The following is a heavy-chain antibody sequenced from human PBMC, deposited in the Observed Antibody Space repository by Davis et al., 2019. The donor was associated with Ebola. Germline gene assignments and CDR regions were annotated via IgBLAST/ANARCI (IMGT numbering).Heavy chain of an antibody. J-gene: IGHJ4*02. CDR2: IKQDGSEK. CDR1: GFTFRNYW. CDR3: ARKSTFFDY. V-gene: IGHV3-7*03. D-gene: IGHD3-16*01. Sequence: LSLTCAASGFTFRNYWMSWVRQAPGKGLEWVANIKQDGSEKYYVDSVKGRFTISRDNAKNSLYLQMNSLRAEDTAVYYCARKSTFFDYWGQGTRVTVSS.